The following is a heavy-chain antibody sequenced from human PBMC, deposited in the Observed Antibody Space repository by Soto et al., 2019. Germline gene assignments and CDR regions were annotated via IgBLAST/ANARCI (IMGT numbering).Heavy chain of an antibody. Sequence: GGSLRLSCAASGFTFSSYWMYWVRQAPGKGLVWVAIITYDEIYKYYADSVKGRFTINPDTSKNQFSLHLNSVTPEDTAVYYCVRLIGNSWLDFWGQGTLVTVSS. D-gene: IGHD1-26*01. CDR2: ITYDEIYK. CDR1: GFTFSSYW. V-gene: IGHV3-30*03. J-gene: IGHJ5*01. CDR3: VRLIGNSWLDF.